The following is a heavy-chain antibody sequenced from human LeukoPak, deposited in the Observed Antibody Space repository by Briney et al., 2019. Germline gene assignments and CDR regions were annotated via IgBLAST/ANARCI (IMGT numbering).Heavy chain of an antibody. Sequence: GGSLRLYCAASGFTFSSYWMSWVRQAPGKGLKRVANIKQDGSEKYYVDSVKGRFTISRDNAKNSLYLQMNSLRAEDTAVYYCAGTIVVVPAASQTGWFDPWGQGTLVTVSS. D-gene: IGHD2-2*01. CDR2: IKQDGSEK. J-gene: IGHJ5*02. CDR3: AGTIVVVPAASQTGWFDP. V-gene: IGHV3-7*01. CDR1: GFTFSSYW.